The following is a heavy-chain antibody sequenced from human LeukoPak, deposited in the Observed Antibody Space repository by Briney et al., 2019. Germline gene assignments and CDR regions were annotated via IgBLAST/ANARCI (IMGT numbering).Heavy chain of an antibody. CDR3: AKDTSASGTRGPPDY. Sequence: GRSLRLSCAASGFTFDDYAMHWVRQAPGKGLEWVSGISWNSGSIGYADSVKGRFTISRDNAKNSLYLQMNSLRAEDTALYYCAKDTSASGTRGPPDYWGQGTLVTVSS. J-gene: IGHJ4*02. D-gene: IGHD1-1*01. CDR1: GFTFDDYA. CDR2: ISWNSGSI. V-gene: IGHV3-9*01.